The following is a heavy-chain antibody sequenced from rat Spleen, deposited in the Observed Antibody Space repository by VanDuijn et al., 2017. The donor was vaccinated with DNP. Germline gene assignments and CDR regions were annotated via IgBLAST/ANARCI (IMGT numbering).Heavy chain of an antibody. CDR2: ISSGGST. Sequence: QVQLKESGPGLVQPSQTLSLTCTVSGFSLTSYHVSWVRQPPEKGLEWIAAISSGGSTYYNSALKSRLSISRDTSKSKVFLKMNSLQTEDTAMYFCARYYSGDGFAYWGQGTLVTVSS. CDR1: GFSLTSYH. D-gene: IGHD1-1*01. V-gene: IGHV2-6*01. J-gene: IGHJ3*01. CDR3: ARYYSGDGFAY.